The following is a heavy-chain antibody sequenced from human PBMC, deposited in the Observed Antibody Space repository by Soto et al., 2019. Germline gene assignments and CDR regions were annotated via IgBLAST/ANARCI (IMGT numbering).Heavy chain of an antibody. D-gene: IGHD6-6*01. Sequence: QVQLQQWGAGLLKPSETLSLTCAVYGGSFSGYYWSWIRQPPGKGLEWIGEINHRGSTNYNPSLKSRVTISVDTSNDQFSPKLSSVTAADTAVYYCARIWLLEYSSYIGAFDIWGKGTMVTASS. CDR1: GGSFSGYY. CDR2: INHRGST. J-gene: IGHJ3*02. V-gene: IGHV4-34*01. CDR3: ARIWLLEYSSYIGAFDI.